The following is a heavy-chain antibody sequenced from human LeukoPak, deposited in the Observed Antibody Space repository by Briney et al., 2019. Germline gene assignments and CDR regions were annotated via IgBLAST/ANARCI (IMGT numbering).Heavy chain of an antibody. J-gene: IGHJ4*02. V-gene: IGHV1-18*01. CDR1: GYTFTNYG. Sequence: ASVKVSCKASGYTFTNYGISWVRQAPGHGLEWMGWISGYNGNTNYAQKFQGRITMTTDTSTSTVYMELRSLRSDDTAVYYCARRRSGSYQDYWGRGTLVTVSS. D-gene: IGHD3-3*01. CDR3: ARRRSGSYQDY. CDR2: ISGYNGNT.